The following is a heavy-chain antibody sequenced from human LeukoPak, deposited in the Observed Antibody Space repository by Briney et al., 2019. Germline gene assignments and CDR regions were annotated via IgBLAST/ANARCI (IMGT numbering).Heavy chain of an antibody. V-gene: IGHV3-23*01. CDR2: ISGSGGST. J-gene: IGHJ4*02. D-gene: IGHD4/OR15-4a*01. CDR1: GFTFSSYA. CDR3: AKDDSAGTLVD. Sequence: PGGSLRLSCAASGFTFSSYAMSWVCQAPGKRLEWVSAISGSGGSTYYADSVKGRFTISRDNSKNTLYLQMNSLRAEDTAVYYCAKDDSAGTLVDWGQGTPVTVSS.